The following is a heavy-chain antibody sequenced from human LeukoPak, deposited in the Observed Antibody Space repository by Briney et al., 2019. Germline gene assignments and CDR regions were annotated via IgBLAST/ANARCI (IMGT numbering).Heavy chain of an antibody. CDR1: GGSFSGYY. V-gene: IGHV4-34*01. CDR3: ARLGGYYGSGSYPFYYYYYMDV. J-gene: IGHJ6*03. CDR2: INPSRNT. D-gene: IGHD3-10*01. Sequence: PSETLSLTCAVFGGSFSGYYWNWIRQPPGKGLEWIGQINPSRNTNYNPSLKSRVTISVDTSKKQFSLKLSSVTAADTAVYYCARLGGYYGSGSYPFYYYYYMDVWGKGTTVTISS.